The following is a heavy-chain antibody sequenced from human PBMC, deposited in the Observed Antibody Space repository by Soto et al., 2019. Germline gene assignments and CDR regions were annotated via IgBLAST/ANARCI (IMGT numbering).Heavy chain of an antibody. Sequence: GGSLRLSCAASGFTFSSYSMNWVRQAPGKGLEWVSYISSSSSTIYYADSVKGRFTISRDNAKNSLYLQMNSLRDEDTAVYYCARVKGAMVREALSLDYWGQGTLVTVSS. CDR3: ARVKGAMVREALSLDY. CDR1: GFTFSSYS. V-gene: IGHV3-48*02. J-gene: IGHJ4*02. CDR2: ISSSSSTI. D-gene: IGHD3-10*01.